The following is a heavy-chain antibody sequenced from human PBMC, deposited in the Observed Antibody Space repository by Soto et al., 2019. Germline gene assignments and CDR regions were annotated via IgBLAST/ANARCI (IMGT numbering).Heavy chain of an antibody. CDR2: IYHGST. D-gene: IGHD6-19*01. V-gene: IGHV4-30-2*01. J-gene: IGHJ4*02. CDR3: ARAGGLGAVAVAY. Sequence: QLQLQESGSGLVKPSQTLSLTCAVSGGSISSGGYSWSWIRQPPGKGLEWIGYIYHGSTYYNPSLQSRVTLSVDLSKIQFSLKLSSVTAADTSVYYCARAGGLGAVAVAYWGQGTLVTVSS. CDR1: GGSISSGGYS.